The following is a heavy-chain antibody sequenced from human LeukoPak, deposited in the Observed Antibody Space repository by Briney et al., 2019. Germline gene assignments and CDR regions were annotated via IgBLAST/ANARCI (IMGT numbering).Heavy chain of an antibody. CDR1: GYTFTSYY. CDR3: ARVAQYSSGWYGDYYYYYYMDV. V-gene: IGHV1-69*13. Sequence: SVKVSCKASGYTFTSYYMHRVRQAPGQGLEWMGGIIPIFGTANYAQKFQGRVTITADESTSTAYMELSSLRSEDTAVYYCARVAQYSSGWYGDYYYYYYMDVWGKGTTVTVSS. D-gene: IGHD6-19*01. CDR2: IIPIFGTA. J-gene: IGHJ6*03.